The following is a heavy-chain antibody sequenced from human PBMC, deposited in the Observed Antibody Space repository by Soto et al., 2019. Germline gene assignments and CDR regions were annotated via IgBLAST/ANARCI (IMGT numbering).Heavy chain of an antibody. D-gene: IGHD3-22*01. Sequence: KSGGSLRLSCAASGFTFSSYSMNWVRQAPGKGLEWVSSISSSSSYIYYADSVKGRFTISRDNAKNSLYLQMNSLRAEDTAVYYCARDRPATTYDSSGSVPDYWGQGTLVTVSS. CDR3: ARDRPATTYDSSGSVPDY. CDR1: GFTFSSYS. CDR2: ISSSSSYI. V-gene: IGHV3-21*01. J-gene: IGHJ4*02.